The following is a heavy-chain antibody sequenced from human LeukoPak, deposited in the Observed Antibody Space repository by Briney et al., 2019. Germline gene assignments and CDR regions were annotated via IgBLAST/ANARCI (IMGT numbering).Heavy chain of an antibody. CDR3: ARSIGEYDAMDV. D-gene: IGHD2/OR15-2a*01. V-gene: IGHV3-74*01. CDR1: GFTFSTYW. CDR2: INSDGSST. Sequence: GGSLRLSCAASGFTFSTYWMHWVRQVPGKGLVWVSRINSDGSSTNYADSVKGRFTISRDNAKNSLYLQMNSLRAEDTAVYYCARSIGEYDAMDVWGQGTTVTVSS. J-gene: IGHJ6*02.